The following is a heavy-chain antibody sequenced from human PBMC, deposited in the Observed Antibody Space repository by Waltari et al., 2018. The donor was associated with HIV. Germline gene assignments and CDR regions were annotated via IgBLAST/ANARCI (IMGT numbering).Heavy chain of an antibody. V-gene: IGHV3-21*01. J-gene: IGHJ5*02. D-gene: IGHD2-2*01. CDR3: ARDSRDTSWSLNWFDP. CDR1: GFTFSDYS. Sequence: EVQLVESGGGPVKPGGSLRLSCAAFGFTFSDYSMNWVRQAPGGGRDGCSPIRSSGKFVPYPNSGKGRFTIPRANAKNSLALQMNSRRAEDTSVYYCARDSRDTSWSLNWFDPWGQGTLVTFSS. CDR2: IRSSGKFV.